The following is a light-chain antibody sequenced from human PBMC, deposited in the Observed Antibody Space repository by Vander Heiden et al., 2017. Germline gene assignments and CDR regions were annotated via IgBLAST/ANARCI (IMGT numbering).Light chain of an antibody. V-gene: IGKV1-5*01. Sequence: DIQMTQSPATLSASVGARVTITCRASQSISSWLAWYQQKPGKAPKLLIYDASRLESGVPSRFSGSGSGTEFTLTISSLQPDDFATYYCQHYNSYSPLFTFGPGTKVDIK. CDR3: QHYNSYSPLFT. CDR2: DAS. CDR1: QSISSW. J-gene: IGKJ3*01.